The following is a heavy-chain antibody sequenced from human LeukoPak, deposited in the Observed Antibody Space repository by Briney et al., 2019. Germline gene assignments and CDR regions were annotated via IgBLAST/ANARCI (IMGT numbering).Heavy chain of an antibody. CDR1: GYSISSGYY. Sequence: PSETLSLTCTVSGYSISSGYYWGWIRQPPGKGLEWIGSIYHSGSTYYNPSLKSRVTISVDTSKNQFSLKLSSVTAADTAVYYCARGIGVWGKGTTVTISS. J-gene: IGHJ6*04. V-gene: IGHV4-38-2*02. CDR3: ARGIGV. CDR2: IYHSGST.